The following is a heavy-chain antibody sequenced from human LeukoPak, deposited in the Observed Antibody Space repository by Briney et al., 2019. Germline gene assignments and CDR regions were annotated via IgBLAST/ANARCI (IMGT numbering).Heavy chain of an antibody. J-gene: IGHJ6*04. CDR1: GFNFSTYS. CDR2: ISSSGSTI. D-gene: IGHD3-10*02. CDR3: AELGITMIGGV. Sequence: GGSLRLSCAASGFNFSTYSMNWVRQAPGKGLEWVPYISSSGSTIYYADSVKGRFTISRDNAKNSLYLQMNSLRAEDTAVYYCAELGITMIGGVWGKGTTVTISS. V-gene: IGHV3-48*04.